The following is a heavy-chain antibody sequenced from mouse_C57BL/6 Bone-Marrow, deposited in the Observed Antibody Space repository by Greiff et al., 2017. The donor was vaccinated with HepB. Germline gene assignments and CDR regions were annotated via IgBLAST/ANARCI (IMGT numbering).Heavy chain of an antibody. CDR1: GFTFSSYA. CDR3: ARELTTVVATYYFDY. J-gene: IGHJ2*01. D-gene: IGHD1-1*01. CDR2: ISDGGSYT. Sequence: EVKLQESGGGLVKPGGSLKLSCAASGFTFSSYAMSWVRQTPEKRLEWVATISDGGSYTYYPDNVKGRFTISRDNAKNNLYLQVSHLKSEDTAMYYCARELTTVVATYYFDYWGQGTTLTVSS. V-gene: IGHV5-4*01.